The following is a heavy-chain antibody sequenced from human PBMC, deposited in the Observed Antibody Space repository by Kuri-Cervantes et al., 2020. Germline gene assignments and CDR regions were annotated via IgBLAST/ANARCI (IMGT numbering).Heavy chain of an antibody. J-gene: IGHJ6*03. Sequence: SVKVSCKASGGTFSSYAISWVRQAPGQGLEWMGGIIPIFGTANYAQKFQGRVTITADESTSTAYMELSGLRSEDTAVYYCAREGGARITIFGVAHGYYMDVWGKGTTVTVSS. CDR3: AREGGARITIFGVAHGYYMDV. CDR2: IIPIFGTA. V-gene: IGHV1-69*13. CDR1: GGTFSSYA. D-gene: IGHD3-3*01.